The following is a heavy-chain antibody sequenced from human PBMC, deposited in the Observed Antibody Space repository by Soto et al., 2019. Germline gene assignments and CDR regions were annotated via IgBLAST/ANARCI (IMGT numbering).Heavy chain of an antibody. CDR1: EGTFSSYA. CDR2: IVPIVDTS. Sequence: QVQLVQSGAEVRQPASSVKVSCKTSEGTFSSYAIGWVRQAPGQGLEWMGGIVPIVDTSTYAQKFQGRVTITADESTSTVYMELSSLRSDDTAVYYCVRVVAIPGYPDNWGQGTLVTVSS. D-gene: IGHD5-12*01. V-gene: IGHV1-69*12. CDR3: VRVVAIPGYPDN. J-gene: IGHJ4*02.